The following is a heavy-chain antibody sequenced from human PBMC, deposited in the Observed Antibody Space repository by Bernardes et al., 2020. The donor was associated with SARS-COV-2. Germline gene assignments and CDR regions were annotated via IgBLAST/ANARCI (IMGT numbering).Heavy chain of an antibody. CDR2: SRGKGDSYTT. CDR3: RPDYYYGLDV. J-gene: IGHJ6*02. CDR1: GFTFSDHY. D-gene: IGHD6-19*01. V-gene: IGHV3-72*01. Sequence: GGSLRLSCAASGFTFSDHYMDWVRQAPGKGLEWVGRSRGKGDSYTTEYAASVKGRFTISRDDSKNSVYLQMNSLKIEDTARDQWRPDYYYGLDVWGQGTKVTVS.